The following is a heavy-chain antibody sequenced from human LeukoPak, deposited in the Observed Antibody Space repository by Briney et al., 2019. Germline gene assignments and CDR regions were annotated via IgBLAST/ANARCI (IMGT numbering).Heavy chain of an antibody. D-gene: IGHD2-21*02. Sequence: PGGSLRLSCAASGFTLSSYAMSWVRQAPGKGLEWVSAISDTGNTYHADSVKGRFTVSRDNSKNTLYVQMKSLRAEDTAVYYCAKDFVVVPGNVNYFDSWGQGTLVTVSS. CDR1: GFTLSSYA. CDR2: ISDTGNT. V-gene: IGHV3-23*01. CDR3: AKDFVVVPGNVNYFDS. J-gene: IGHJ4*02.